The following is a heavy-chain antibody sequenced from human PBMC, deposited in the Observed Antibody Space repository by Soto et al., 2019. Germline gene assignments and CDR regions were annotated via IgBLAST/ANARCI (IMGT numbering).Heavy chain of an antibody. J-gene: IGHJ4*02. D-gene: IGHD3-10*01. CDR3: AKDGRGAGSHYNSFGY. V-gene: IGHV3-53*01. Sequence: EVQLVESGGGLIQPGGSLKLSCAASGVTVGNNYMSWVRQAPGKGLEWVSLIYSTGTTKYADSKKGRLTVSRDNAKNTLYLKMNRLRAEDTAVYYCAKDGRGAGSHYNSFGYWGQGTLVTVSS. CDR2: IYSTGTT. CDR1: GVTVGNNY.